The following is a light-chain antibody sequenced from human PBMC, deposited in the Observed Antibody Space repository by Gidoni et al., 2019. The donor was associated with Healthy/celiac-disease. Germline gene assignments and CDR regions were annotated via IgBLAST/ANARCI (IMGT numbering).Light chain of an antibody. V-gene: IGKV4-1*01. J-gene: IGKJ1*01. Sequence: DIVMTQSPDSLAVSLGSRATINCKSSQSVLYRSNNKNYLAWYQQKPGQPPKLLIYWASTRESGVPDRFSGSGSGTDFALTISSLQAEDVAVYYCQQYYSTPWTFXXXTKVEIK. CDR3: QQYYSTPWT. CDR2: WAS. CDR1: QSVLYRSNNKNY.